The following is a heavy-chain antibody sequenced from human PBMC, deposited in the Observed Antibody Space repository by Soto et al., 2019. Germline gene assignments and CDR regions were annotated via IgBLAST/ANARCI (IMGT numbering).Heavy chain of an antibody. CDR3: ARGNYYDSMGGLPGY. V-gene: IGHV1-69*13. Sequence: GASVKVSCKASGGTFSSYAISWVRQAPGQGLEWMGGIIPIFGTANYAQKFQGRVTITADESTSTAYMELSSLRSEDTAVYYCARGNYYDSMGGLPGYWGQGTLVTVSS. CDR2: IIPIFGTA. CDR1: GGTFSSYA. D-gene: IGHD3-22*01. J-gene: IGHJ4*02.